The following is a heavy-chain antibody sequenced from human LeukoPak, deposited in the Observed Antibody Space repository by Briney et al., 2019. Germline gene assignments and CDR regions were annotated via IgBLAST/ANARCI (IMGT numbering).Heavy chain of an antibody. CDR1: GFTFNNYA. V-gene: IGHV3-30*04. J-gene: IGHJ4*02. D-gene: IGHD6-13*01. CDR2: ISYGGTDK. CDR3: ARANSTSWHNFDY. Sequence: GGSLRLCCAASGFTFNNYAMHWVRQAAGKGLEWVAIISYGGTDKYNADSVKGRFTVSRDNSKSTVFLQMHSLSPDDTAVYYCARANSTSWHNFDYWGQGTLVTVSS.